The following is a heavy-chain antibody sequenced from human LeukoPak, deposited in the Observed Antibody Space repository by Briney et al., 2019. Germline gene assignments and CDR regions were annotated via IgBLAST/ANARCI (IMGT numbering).Heavy chain of an antibody. V-gene: IGHV3-74*01. Sequence: GGSLRLSCAASGFTFDDYAMHWVRQAPGKGLVWVSRINSDGSSTTYADSVKGRFTISRDNAKNTLYLQMNSLRDEDTAVFYCSRGSYRMDVWGQGTTVTVSS. CDR1: GFTFDDYA. CDR3: SRGSYRMDV. J-gene: IGHJ6*02. CDR2: INSDGSST.